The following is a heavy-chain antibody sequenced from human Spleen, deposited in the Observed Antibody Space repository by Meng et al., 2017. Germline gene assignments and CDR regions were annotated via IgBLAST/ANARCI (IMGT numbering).Heavy chain of an antibody. D-gene: IGHD2-21*01. CDR1: GGSIGSSNW. V-gene: IGHV4-4*02. CDR3: ARNGAYCLDS. Sequence: QGQLQEAGPGLGKPSGTLSLTCVVSGGSIGSSNWWSWVRQPPGKGLQWIGEIYQSGSTSSYNPSLRSRVTMSLDTSRNQIPLMLTSVTAADTAVDYCARNGAYCLDSWGQGTLVTVSS. J-gene: IGHJ4*02. CDR2: IYQSGST.